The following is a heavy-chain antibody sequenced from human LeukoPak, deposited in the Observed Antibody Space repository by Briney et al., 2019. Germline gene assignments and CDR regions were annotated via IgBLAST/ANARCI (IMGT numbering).Heavy chain of an antibody. CDR2: IGTAGDT. J-gene: IGHJ6*02. CDR3: ARGGYCSSTSCYREYYYGMDV. Sequence: GGSLRLSCAASGFTFSSYDMHWVRQATGKGLEWVSAIGTAGDTYYPGSVKGRFTISRENAKNSLYLQMNSLRAGDTAVYYCARGGYCSSTSCYREYYYGMDVWGQGTTVTVSS. V-gene: IGHV3-13*01. CDR1: GFTFSSYD. D-gene: IGHD2-2*01.